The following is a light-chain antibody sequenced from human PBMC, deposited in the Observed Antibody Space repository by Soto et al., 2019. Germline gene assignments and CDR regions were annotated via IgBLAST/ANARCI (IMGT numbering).Light chain of an antibody. CDR1: TGAVTTTHY. CDR2: STS. V-gene: IGLV7-43*01. J-gene: IGLJ3*02. Sequence: QAVVTQGPSLTVSPGGPVTLPCASTTGAVTTTHYPSWVQQKPGHAPRTLIYSTSKKHSWTPARFSGSLLGDKAALTLSGVQPEDEAGYFCLLYSGNTWVFGGGTKLTVL. CDR3: LLYSGNTWV.